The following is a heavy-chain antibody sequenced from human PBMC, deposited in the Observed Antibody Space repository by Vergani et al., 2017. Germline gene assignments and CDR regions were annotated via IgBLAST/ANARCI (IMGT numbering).Heavy chain of an antibody. J-gene: IGHJ5*02. V-gene: IGHV3-11*04. CDR2: ISSSGSTI. D-gene: IGHD4-11*01. CDR1: GFTFSDYH. Sequence: QVQLVESGGGLVKPGGSLRLSCAASGFTFSDYHMSWIRQAPGKGLEWVSYISSSGSTIYYADSVKGRFTISRDNAKNSLYLQMNSLRAEDTAVYYCARDRMMTTVTTWMGFDPWGQGTLVTVAS. CDR3: ARDRMMTTVTTWMGFDP.